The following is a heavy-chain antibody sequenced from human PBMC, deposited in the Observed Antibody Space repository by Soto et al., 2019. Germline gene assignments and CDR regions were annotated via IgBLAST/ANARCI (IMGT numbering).Heavy chain of an antibody. Sequence: PGESLKISCKGSGYSFAGYWITWVRQKPGKGLEWMGRIDPSDSQTYYSPSFRGHVTISATKSITTVFLQWSSLRASDTAMYYCARQLYDSDTVPNFQYYFDSWGQGTPVTFSS. D-gene: IGHD3-22*01. CDR2: IDPSDSQT. V-gene: IGHV5-10-1*01. CDR1: GYSFAGYW. J-gene: IGHJ4*02. CDR3: ARQLYDSDTVPNFQYYFDS.